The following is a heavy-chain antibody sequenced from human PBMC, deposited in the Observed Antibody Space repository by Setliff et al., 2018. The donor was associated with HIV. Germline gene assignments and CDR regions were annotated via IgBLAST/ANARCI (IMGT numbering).Heavy chain of an antibody. D-gene: IGHD2-8*01. V-gene: IGHV4-38-2*02. J-gene: IGHJ5*02. Sequence: PSETLSLTCTVSGDSISSDFYWGWIRQPPGKGLEWIGSIYHSGNTYYMPSLQSRVTISVDMSKNQFSLNLNSVTAADTAKYFCARGVQAQVVLMSYVKGRFDPWGQGTQVTVSS. CDR2: IYHSGNT. CDR3: ARGVQAQVVLMSYVKGRFDP. CDR1: GDSISSDFY.